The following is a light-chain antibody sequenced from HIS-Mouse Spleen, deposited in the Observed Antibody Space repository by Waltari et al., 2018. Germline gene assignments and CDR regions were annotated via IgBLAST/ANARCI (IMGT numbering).Light chain of an antibody. J-gene: IGKJ1*01. V-gene: IGKV1-9*01. CDR2: AAS. Sequence: DIQLTQSPSFLSASVGDRVTITCRASQGISSYLAWYQQQPGKAPKLLIYAASTLQSGVPSRFSGSGSGTEFTLTISSLQPEDFATYYCQQLNSYPWTFGQGTKVEIK. CDR1: QGISSY. CDR3: QQLNSYPWT.